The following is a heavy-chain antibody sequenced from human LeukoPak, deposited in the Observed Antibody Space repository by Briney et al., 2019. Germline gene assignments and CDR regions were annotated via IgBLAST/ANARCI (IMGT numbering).Heavy chain of an antibody. D-gene: IGHD2-2*01. CDR3: ARVGGYCSSTSCYPLDY. V-gene: IGHV3-7*01. CDR1: GFTFSSYW. Sequence: GGSLRLSCAASGFTFSSYWMSWVRQAPGKGLEWVANIKQDESEKYYVDSVKGRFTISRDNAKNSLYLQMNSLRAEDTAVYYCARVGGYCSSTSCYPLDYWGQGTLVTVSS. CDR2: IKQDESEK. J-gene: IGHJ4*02.